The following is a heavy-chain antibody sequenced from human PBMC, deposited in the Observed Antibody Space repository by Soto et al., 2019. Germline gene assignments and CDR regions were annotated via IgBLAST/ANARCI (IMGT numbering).Heavy chain of an antibody. V-gene: IGHV1-18*01. D-gene: IGHD1-1*01. J-gene: IGHJ3*02. Sequence: QIQLVQSGPEVKKPGASVKVSCKASGYTFINYAISWVRQAPGQGLEWMGWISTYKGNTNYAQTLQGRVTMTTDTSTSTAYMELRSQRSDDTAVYYCARVEATTDAFDIWGQGTMVTVSS. CDR2: ISTYKGNT. CDR3: ARVEATTDAFDI. CDR1: GYTFINYA.